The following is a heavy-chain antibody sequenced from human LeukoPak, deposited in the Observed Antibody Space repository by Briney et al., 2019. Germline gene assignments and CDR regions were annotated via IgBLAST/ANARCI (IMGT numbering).Heavy chain of an antibody. Sequence: GESLRLSCAASGFTFSSYSMNWVRQAPGKGLEWVSSISSSSSYIYYADSVKGRFTISRDNAKNSLYLQMNSLRAEDTAVYYCARDPPPPQTRGIAVAGTGYWGQGTLVTVSS. V-gene: IGHV3-21*01. D-gene: IGHD6-19*01. CDR2: ISSSSSYI. J-gene: IGHJ4*02. CDR3: ARDPPPPQTRGIAVAGTGY. CDR1: GFTFSSYS.